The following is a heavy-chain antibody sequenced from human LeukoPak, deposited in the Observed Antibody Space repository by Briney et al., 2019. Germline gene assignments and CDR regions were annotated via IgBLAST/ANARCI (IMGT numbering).Heavy chain of an antibody. CDR3: AISNSGNFHFDY. V-gene: IGHV3-30*02. CDR1: GFTFSSRG. CDR2: MRHDGSSK. J-gene: IGHJ4*02. D-gene: IGHD1-26*01. Sequence: GGSLRLSCAASGFTFSSRGIHWVRQAPGKGPEWVAFMRHDGSSKIYADSVKGRFTISRDNSKNTLYLQMNSLRSEDTAVYYCAISNSGNFHFDYWGQGTLVTVSS.